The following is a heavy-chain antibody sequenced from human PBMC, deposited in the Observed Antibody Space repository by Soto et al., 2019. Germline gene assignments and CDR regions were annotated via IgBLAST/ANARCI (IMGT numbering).Heavy chain of an antibody. V-gene: IGHV3-30*18. CDR1: GFTFSNYA. Sequence: GGSLRLSCAASGFTFSNYAMHWVRQAPGKGLEWVAVVSYDGSDKYYAESVKGRFTISRDNSKNTLYLHMNSLRVEDTAVYYCAKRGPGANWSDSWGQGTLVTVSS. CDR3: AKRGPGANWSDS. CDR2: VSYDGSDK. J-gene: IGHJ5*01.